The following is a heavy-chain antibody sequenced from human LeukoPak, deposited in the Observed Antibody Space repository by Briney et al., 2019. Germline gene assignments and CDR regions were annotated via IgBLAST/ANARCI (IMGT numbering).Heavy chain of an antibody. Sequence: ASVKVSCKASGYTFTSYYMHWVRQAPGQGLEWMGIINPSGGSTSYAQKFQGRVTMTRDTSTSTVYMELSSLRSEDTAVYYCAALAVAGTGDYYYYGMGVWGKGTTVTVSS. J-gene: IGHJ6*04. CDR2: INPSGGST. D-gene: IGHD6-19*01. CDR3: AALAVAGTGDYYYYGMGV. V-gene: IGHV1-46*01. CDR1: GYTFTSYY.